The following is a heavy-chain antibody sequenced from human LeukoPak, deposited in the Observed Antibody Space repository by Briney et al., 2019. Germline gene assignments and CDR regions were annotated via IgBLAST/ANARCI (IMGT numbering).Heavy chain of an antibody. D-gene: IGHD3-22*01. Sequence: SETLSLTCTVSGGSISSGSYYWSWIRQPAGKGLEWIGRIYTSGSTNYNPSLKSRVTISVDTFKNQFSLKLSSVTAADTAVYYCARDAPGDYYDSSGGRYYYYYYMDVWGKGTTVTVSS. CDR3: ARDAPGDYYDSSGGRYYYYYYMDV. J-gene: IGHJ6*03. CDR2: IYTSGST. CDR1: GGSISSGSYY. V-gene: IGHV4-61*02.